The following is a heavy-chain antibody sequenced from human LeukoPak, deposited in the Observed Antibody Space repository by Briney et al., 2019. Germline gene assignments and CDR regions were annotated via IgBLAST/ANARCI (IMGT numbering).Heavy chain of an antibody. Sequence: SETLSLTCAVYGGSFSGYYWSWIRQPPGKGLEWIGEINHSGSTNYNPSLKSRVTISVDTSKNQFSLKLSSVTAADTAVYYRARVSDTAMVSDLGFDYWGQGTLVTVSS. CDR3: ARVSDTAMVSDLGFDY. D-gene: IGHD5-18*01. J-gene: IGHJ4*02. V-gene: IGHV4-34*01. CDR1: GGSFSGYY. CDR2: INHSGST.